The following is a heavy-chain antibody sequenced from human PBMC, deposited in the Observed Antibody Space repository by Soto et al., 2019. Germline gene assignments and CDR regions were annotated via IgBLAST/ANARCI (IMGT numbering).Heavy chain of an antibody. V-gene: IGHV3-23*01. J-gene: IGHJ4*02. CDR2: ISTSGGTT. D-gene: IGHD2-15*01. Sequence: EVQLLESGGGLVHPGGSLRLSCVASGFTFSTYGMNWVRQAPGKGLEWVSGISTSGGTTYYADSVKGRFAISRDNSKNTLYLHMNSLRAEDTAVYYCAKEEYCSGGTCYPDYWGQGTLVTVSS. CDR3: AKEEYCSGGTCYPDY. CDR1: GFTFSTYG.